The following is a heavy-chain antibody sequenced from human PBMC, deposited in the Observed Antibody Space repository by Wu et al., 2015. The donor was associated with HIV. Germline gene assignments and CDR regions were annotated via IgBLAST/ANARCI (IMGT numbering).Heavy chain of an antibody. CDR1: GYTFTGYY. D-gene: IGHD2-21*01. J-gene: IGHJ4*02. CDR2: INPNTGGA. Sequence: QVQLVQSGTEVKKPGASVKVSCKASGYTFTGYYIHWIRQAPGQGLEWMGRINPNTGGADSAQKFQGRVTLTRDTSIRTAYMDLRSLRLDDTAVYYCASGIQAGGANYWGQGTLVTVSS. CDR3: ASGIQAGGANY. V-gene: IGHV1-2*02.